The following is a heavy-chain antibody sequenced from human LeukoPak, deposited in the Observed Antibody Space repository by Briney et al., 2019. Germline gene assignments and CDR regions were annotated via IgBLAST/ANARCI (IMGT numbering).Heavy chain of an antibody. CDR2: IYSGGST. Sequence: GGSLRLSCAASGFTVSSNYMSWVRQAPGKGLEWVSVIYSGGSTYYADSVKGRFTISRDNSKNTLYLQMNSLRAEDTAVYYCARESSGSDAGFDYWGQGTLVTVSS. V-gene: IGHV3-66*01. D-gene: IGHD3-10*01. CDR3: ARESSGSDAGFDY. J-gene: IGHJ4*02. CDR1: GFTVSSNY.